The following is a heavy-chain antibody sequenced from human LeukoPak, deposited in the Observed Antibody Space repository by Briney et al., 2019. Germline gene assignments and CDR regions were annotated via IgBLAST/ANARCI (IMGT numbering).Heavy chain of an antibody. Sequence: GGSLRLSCAVSGFTVSNNFMNWVRQAPGKGLEWVSVTHSDGTTYFADSVQGRFTISRDNSKNTLYPQMNSLRDEDTAVYYCARPSSLDGSGRYYIDYWGQGTLVTVSS. D-gene: IGHD3-10*01. CDR1: GFTVSNNF. CDR2: THSDGTT. V-gene: IGHV3-66*01. CDR3: ARPSSLDGSGRYYIDY. J-gene: IGHJ4*02.